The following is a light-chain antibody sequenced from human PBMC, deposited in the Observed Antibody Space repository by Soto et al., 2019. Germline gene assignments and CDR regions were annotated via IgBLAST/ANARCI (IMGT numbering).Light chain of an antibody. CDR3: QQYENLPLT. CDR2: DAS. CDR1: HDISNS. Sequence: DIQMTQSPSSLSASVGDRVTITCQASHDISNSLNWYQQRPGTAPNLLIYDASNLGTGVPLRFSGSGSGTDFSFTISSLQPEDTGTYYCQQYENLPLTVGGGTKVDIK. J-gene: IGKJ4*01. V-gene: IGKV1-33*01.